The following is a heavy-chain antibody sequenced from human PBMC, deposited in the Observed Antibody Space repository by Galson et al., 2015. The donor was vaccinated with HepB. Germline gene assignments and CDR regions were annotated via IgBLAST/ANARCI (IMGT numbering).Heavy chain of an antibody. J-gene: IGHJ4*02. CDR2: MNPKSGNA. Sequence: SVKVSCKASGYSFSSYDINWVRQAPGQGLEWMAWMNPKSGNAGFAQKFQGRPSTTRDASRSTAYMELSSLRSDDTAIYFCARGRRGSDRHTVFDYGGQGALITVSS. CDR1: GYSFSSYD. D-gene: IGHD6-19*01. V-gene: IGHV1-8*01. CDR3: ARGRRGSDRHTVFDY.